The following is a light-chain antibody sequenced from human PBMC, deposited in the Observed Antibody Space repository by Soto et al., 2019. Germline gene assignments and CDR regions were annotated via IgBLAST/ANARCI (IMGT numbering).Light chain of an antibody. V-gene: IGKV1-33*01. CDR2: DAS. J-gene: IGKJ4*01. CDR3: QQYDNLP. Sequence: DLQMTQSPSSLSASVGDRVTITCQASQDISNYLNGYQQKPGKAPKLLIYDASNLETGVPSRFSGSGSGTDFTVTISSLQPEDIATYYCQQYDNLPVGGGTKVEIK. CDR1: QDISNY.